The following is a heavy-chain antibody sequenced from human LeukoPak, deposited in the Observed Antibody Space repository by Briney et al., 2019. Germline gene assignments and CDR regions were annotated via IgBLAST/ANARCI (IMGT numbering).Heavy chain of an antibody. V-gene: IGHV3-53*01. Sequence: GGSLSLSCAASGFTVSSNYMSWVRQAPGKGLEWVSVIYSGGSTFYADSVKGRFTISRDNSKNTLFLQMNSLRAEDTAVYYCARDGYFDSWGQGTLVTVSS. CDR1: GFTVSSNY. J-gene: IGHJ4*02. CDR3: ARDGYFDS. CDR2: IYSGGST.